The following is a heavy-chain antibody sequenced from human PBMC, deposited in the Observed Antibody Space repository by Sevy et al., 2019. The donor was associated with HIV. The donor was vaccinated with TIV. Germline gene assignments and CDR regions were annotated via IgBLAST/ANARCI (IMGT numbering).Heavy chain of an antibody. CDR3: ARGKSGYGYALNY. CDR1: GFTVNSNY. J-gene: IGHJ4*02. D-gene: IGHD5-18*01. Sequence: GGSLRLSSAASGFTVNSNYMTWVRQAPGKGLEGVSVIHSGDTTYHADSVKDRFTISRDNFKNTLYLHMSSLRAEDTAVYYCARGKSGYGYALNYWGQGTLVTVSS. V-gene: IGHV3-66*01. CDR2: IHSGDTT.